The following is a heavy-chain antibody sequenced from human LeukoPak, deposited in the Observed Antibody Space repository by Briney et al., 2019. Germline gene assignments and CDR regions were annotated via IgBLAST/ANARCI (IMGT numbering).Heavy chain of an antibody. CDR1: GYSISSGYY. CDR2: IYHSGST. D-gene: IGHD4-17*01. J-gene: IGHJ4*02. V-gene: IGHV4-38-2*02. Sequence: SETLSLTCTVSGYSISSGYYWGWIRQPPGKGLEWIGSIYHSGSTNYNPSLKSRVTMSVDTSKNQFSLKLSSVTAADTAVYYCARSRYGDLTAFDYWGQGTLVTVSS. CDR3: ARSRYGDLTAFDY.